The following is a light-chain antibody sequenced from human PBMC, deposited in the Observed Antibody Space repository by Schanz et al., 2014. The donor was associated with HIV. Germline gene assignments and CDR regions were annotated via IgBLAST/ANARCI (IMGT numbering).Light chain of an antibody. J-gene: IGLJ1*01. Sequence: QSALTQPASVSGSPGQSITISCTGTSSDVGGYKYVSWYQQYPGKAPKLIIFDVDNRPSGVPDRFPGSKSGNTASLTVSGLQAEDEADYYCSSYAGSYTLYVFGTGTKLTVL. V-gene: IGLV2-8*01. CDR2: DVD. CDR1: SSDVGGYKY. CDR3: SSYAGSYTLYV.